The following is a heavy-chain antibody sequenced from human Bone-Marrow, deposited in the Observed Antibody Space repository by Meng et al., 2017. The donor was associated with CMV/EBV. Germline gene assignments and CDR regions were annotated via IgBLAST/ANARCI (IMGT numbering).Heavy chain of an antibody. CDR3: ARAQKSALMTGMGV. Sequence: GGSLRLSCAASGFTFSSYEMNWVRQAPGKGLEWVSAISWNSAIRDYAGSVKGRFIISRDNAKKTLYLQMNTLRIEDTALYYCARAQKSALMTGMGVWGQGTTVTVSS. CDR2: ISWNSAIR. V-gene: IGHV3-9*01. J-gene: IGHJ6*02. CDR1: GFTFSSYE. D-gene: IGHD3-3*01.